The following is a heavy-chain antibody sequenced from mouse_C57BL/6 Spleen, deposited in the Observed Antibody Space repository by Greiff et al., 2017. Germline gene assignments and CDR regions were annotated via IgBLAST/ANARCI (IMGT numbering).Heavy chain of an antibody. Sequence: VQLQQPGAELVKPGASVKLSCKASGYTFTSYWMHWVKQRPGQGLEWIGMIHPNSGSTNYNEKFKSKATLTVDKSSSTAYMQLSSLTSEDSAVYYCARGGLRLNYFDYWGQVTTLTVSS. CDR1: GYTFTSYW. CDR2: IHPNSGST. V-gene: IGHV1-64*01. CDR3: ARGGLRLNYFDY. J-gene: IGHJ2*01. D-gene: IGHD2-2*01.